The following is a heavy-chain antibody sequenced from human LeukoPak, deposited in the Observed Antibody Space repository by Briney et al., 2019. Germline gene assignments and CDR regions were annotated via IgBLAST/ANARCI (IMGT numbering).Heavy chain of an antibody. V-gene: IGHV3-48*01. J-gene: IGHJ4*02. CDR3: ARGPSGYHNT. CDR2: ISFSTTTI. Sequence: GGSLRLSCAASGFTVSSNYMSWVRQAPGKGLEWVSFISFSTTTIYYADSVKGRFTISRDNSKNTLYLQMNSLRAEDTAVYYCARGPSGYHNTGGQGTLVTVSS. CDR1: GFTVSSNY. D-gene: IGHD5-12*01.